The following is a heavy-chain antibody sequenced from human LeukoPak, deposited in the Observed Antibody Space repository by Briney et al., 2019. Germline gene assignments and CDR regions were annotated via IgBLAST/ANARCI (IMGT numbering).Heavy chain of an antibody. V-gene: IGHV3-48*01. CDR3: ASGSSTWPSVDYYMDV. J-gene: IGHJ6*03. D-gene: IGHD6-13*01. CDR1: GFTFSSYS. CDR2: ISGSSSTT. Sequence: GGSLRLSCAASGFTFSSYSMNWVRQAPGKGLEWVSCISGSSSTTYYADSVKGRFTISRDNAKNSLSLQMNSLRAEDTAVYYCASGSSTWPSVDYYMDVWGTGTTVTVSS.